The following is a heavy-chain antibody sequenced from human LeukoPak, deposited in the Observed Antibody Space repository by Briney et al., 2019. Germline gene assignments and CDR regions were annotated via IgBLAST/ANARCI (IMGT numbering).Heavy chain of an antibody. D-gene: IGHD6-13*01. CDR1: GGSISSGGYY. J-gene: IGHJ5*02. CDR2: IYYSGST. CDR3: AREGLPYSSSLNWFDP. V-gene: IGHV4-31*03. Sequence: SETLSLTCTVSGGSISSGGYYWSWIRQHPGKGLEWIGYIYYSGSTYDNPSLKSRVTISVDTSKNQFSLKPSSVTAADTAVYYCAREGLPYSSSLNWFDPWGQGTLVTVSS.